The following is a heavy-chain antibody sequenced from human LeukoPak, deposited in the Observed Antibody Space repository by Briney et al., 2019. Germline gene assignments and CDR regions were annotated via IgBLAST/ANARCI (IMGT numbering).Heavy chain of an antibody. V-gene: IGHV1-46*01. CDR2: INPSGGST. Sequence: GASVKVSCKASGYIFTSYHIHWVRQAPGQGLEWMGIINPSGGSTNYAQKFQGRVTMTRDMSTSTVYMELTSLSFEDTAVYYRARGAHVRYYRGAFDIWGQGTMVTVSS. CDR1: GYIFTSYH. J-gene: IGHJ3*02. CDR3: ARGAHVRYYRGAFDI. D-gene: IGHD1-26*01.